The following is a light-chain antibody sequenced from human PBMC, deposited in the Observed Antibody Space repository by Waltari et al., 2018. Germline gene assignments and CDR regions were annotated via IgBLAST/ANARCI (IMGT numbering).Light chain of an antibody. CDR3: QQYNKWPPGT. CDR2: GTS. J-gene: IGKJ3*01. Sequence: EVVLTQSPATLSVSLGERATLSCRASQSVSSDLAWYQQKPGQAPRLILHGTSVRATGIPARFGGSGSGTEFTLTISSLQSEDSAVYYCQQYNKWPPGTFGPGTKVDIK. CDR1: QSVSSD. V-gene: IGKV3-15*01.